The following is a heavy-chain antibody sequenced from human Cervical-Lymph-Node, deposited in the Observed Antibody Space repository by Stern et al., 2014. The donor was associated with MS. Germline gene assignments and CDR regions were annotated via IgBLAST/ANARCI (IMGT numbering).Heavy chain of an antibody. J-gene: IGHJ6*02. D-gene: IGHD3-3*01. CDR1: GYIFTGYY. V-gene: IGHV1-2*02. CDR3: ARDQRGITIFGVVTDYYYLGMDV. Sequence: QVQLMQSGAEVKKPGASVKVSCKTSGYIFTGYYIHWVRQAPGQGLEWMAWINPNTGGTKYAQKFQGRVTMSRDTSISTAYVELSSLTSDDTAVYYCARDQRGITIFGVVTDYYYLGMDVWGQGTTVTVSS. CDR2: INPNTGGT.